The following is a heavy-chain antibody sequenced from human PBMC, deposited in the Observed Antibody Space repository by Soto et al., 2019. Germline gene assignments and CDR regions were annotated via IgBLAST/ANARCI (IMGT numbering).Heavy chain of an antibody. D-gene: IGHD2-2*01. CDR2: INPNSGGT. CDR3: ARKEGYDFYYYGMDV. CDR1: GYTFTAYY. J-gene: IGHJ6*02. V-gene: IGHV1-2*02. Sequence: QVQLVQSGAEAKKPGASVKVSCKASGYTFTAYYLHWVRQAPGQGLEWMGWINPNSGGTKYTQRFQGRVTMTRDTSISTAYRELSRLTSDDTAVYYCARKEGYDFYYYGMDVWGQGTTVTVSS.